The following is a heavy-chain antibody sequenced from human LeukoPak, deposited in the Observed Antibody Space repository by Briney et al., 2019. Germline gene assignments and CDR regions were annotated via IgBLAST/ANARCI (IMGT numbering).Heavy chain of an antibody. V-gene: IGHV3-21*01. J-gene: IGHJ5*02. CDR2: ISSSSSYI. CDR1: GFTFSSYS. Sequence: GGSLRLSCAASGFTFSSYSMNWVRQAPGKGLEWVSSISSSSSYIYYADSVKGRFTISRDNAKNSLYLQMNSLRAEDTAVYYCARDRAPNWFDPWGQGTLVTVSS. CDR3: ARDRAPNWFDP.